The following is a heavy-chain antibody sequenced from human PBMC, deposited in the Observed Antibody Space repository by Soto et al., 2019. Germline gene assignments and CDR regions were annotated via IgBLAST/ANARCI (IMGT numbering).Heavy chain of an antibody. J-gene: IGHJ6*02. D-gene: IGHD3-3*01. CDR2: IIPIFGTA. Sequence: SVKVSCKASGGTFSSYAISWVRQAPGQGLEWMGGIIPIFGTANYAQKFQGRVTITADESTSTAYMELSSLRSEDTAVYYCARDLIEYYDFWSGQTPVYYYYGMDVWAKGPRSPSP. CDR3: ARDLIEYYDFWSGQTPVYYYYGMDV. CDR1: GGTFSSYA. V-gene: IGHV1-69*13.